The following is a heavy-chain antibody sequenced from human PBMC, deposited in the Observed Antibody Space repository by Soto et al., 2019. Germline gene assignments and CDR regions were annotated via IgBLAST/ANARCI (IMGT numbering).Heavy chain of an antibody. Sequence: PSETLSLTCTVSGGSVSSGSYYWSWIRQPPGKGLEWIGYIYYSGSTNYNPSLKSRVTISVDTSKNQFSLKLSSVTAADTAVYYCARTYYYDSSSDYWGQGTLVTVSS. V-gene: IGHV4-61*01. D-gene: IGHD3-22*01. CDR3: ARTYYYDSSSDY. J-gene: IGHJ4*02. CDR1: GGSVSSGSYY. CDR2: IYYSGST.